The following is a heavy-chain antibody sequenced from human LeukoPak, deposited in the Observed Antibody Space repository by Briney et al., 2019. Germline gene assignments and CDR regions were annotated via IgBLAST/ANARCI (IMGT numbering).Heavy chain of an antibody. CDR2: IYYSGST. CDR1: GGSISSSSYY. Sequence: SETLSLTCTVSGGSISSSSYYWGWIRQPPGKGLERIGSIYYSGSTYYNPSLKSRVTISVDTSKNQFSLKLSSVTAADTAVYYCAVGGDSSGYYSSFDYWGQGTLVTVSS. D-gene: IGHD3-22*01. J-gene: IGHJ4*02. CDR3: AVGGDSSGYYSSFDY. V-gene: IGHV4-39*01.